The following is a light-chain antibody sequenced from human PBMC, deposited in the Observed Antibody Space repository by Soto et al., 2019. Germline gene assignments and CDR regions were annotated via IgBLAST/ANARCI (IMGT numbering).Light chain of an antibody. J-gene: IGKJ1*01. V-gene: IGKV1-5*01. CDR2: DAS. CDR3: QQYKTYWT. Sequence: DIQMTQSPSTLSASVGDRVTITCRASQSISNYLAWYQQKPGKAPKLLIYDASTLESGVPSRFSGSGSGTEFTLTISSLQPDDFATYCCQQYKTYWTFGQGTKVEIK. CDR1: QSISNY.